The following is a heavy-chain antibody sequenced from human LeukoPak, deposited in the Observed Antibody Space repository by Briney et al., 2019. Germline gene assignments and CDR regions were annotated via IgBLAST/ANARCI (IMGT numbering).Heavy chain of an antibody. CDR1: GYTFTTYG. V-gene: IGHV1-18*01. D-gene: IGHD3-22*01. Sequence: ASVKVSCKASGYTFTTYGISWVRQAPGQGLQWMGWISAYNGNTNYAQKLQDRVTMTTDTSTSTAYMELRSLRSDDTAVYYCARSLYSSGYGSRYFDYWGQGTLVTVSS. CDR3: ARSLYSSGYGSRYFDY. CDR2: ISAYNGNT. J-gene: IGHJ4*02.